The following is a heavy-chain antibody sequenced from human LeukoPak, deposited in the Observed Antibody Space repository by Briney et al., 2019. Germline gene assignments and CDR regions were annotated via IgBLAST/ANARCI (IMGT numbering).Heavy chain of an antibody. D-gene: IGHD3-10*01. J-gene: IGHJ1*01. CDR1: GFFVTNAW. CDR2: IKTTLDGGTT. V-gene: IGHV3-15*01. CDR3: PTSGTPFQF. Sequence: SLRLSWAESGFFVTNAWVGWVRLTQRKGREWVGRIKTTLDGGTTDYAAPVKGRFTISRHDSNNTVHLQMDSLKTEDTAVYYCPTSGTPFQFWGQGALVTVSS.